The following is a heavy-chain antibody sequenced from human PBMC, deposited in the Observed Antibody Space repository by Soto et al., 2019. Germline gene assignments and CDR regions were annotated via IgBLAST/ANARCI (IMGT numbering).Heavy chain of an antibody. CDR2: ISDGGGST. CDR3: AKEYCGADCALDF. J-gene: IGHJ4*02. D-gene: IGHD2-21*02. CDR1: GFSFSSYA. V-gene: IGHV3-23*01. Sequence: GGSLRLSCAASGFSFSSYAMSWVRQAPGKGLEWVSSISDGGGSTNYADSVRGRFTIARDRSKNTLYLHMISPRAEDTAVYYCAKEYCGADCALDFWDKEALVTVAS.